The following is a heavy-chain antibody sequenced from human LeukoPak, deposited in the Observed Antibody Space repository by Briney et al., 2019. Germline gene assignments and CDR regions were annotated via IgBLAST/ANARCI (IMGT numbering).Heavy chain of an antibody. J-gene: IGHJ4*02. Sequence: GGSLKLSCAASGFSFSSYAMSWVRQAPGKGLEWVSSISGSGDNTYYAESVKGRFTNSRDNSKNTLFPQMNSLRAEDTAVFYCAKRSGYTTGWFFDFWGQGTLVTVSS. CDR3: AKRSGYTTGWFFDF. D-gene: IGHD6-19*01. V-gene: IGHV3-23*01. CDR2: ISGSGDNT. CDR1: GFSFSSYA.